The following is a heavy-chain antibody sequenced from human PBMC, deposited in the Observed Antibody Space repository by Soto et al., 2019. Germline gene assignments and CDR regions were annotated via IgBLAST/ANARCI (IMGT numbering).Heavy chain of an antibody. J-gene: IGHJ4*02. Sequence: HEHLVQSGAEVKRPGASLKVSCKASGYSFTGYYIHWVRQAPGQGLEWMGWINPDSGATNYAQNFQGRVTLTSDTSISTASIVLTSLTSDYTAVYYCSRGDYGSGGYPFPYFDYWGQGTLVIVSS. CDR2: INPDSGAT. V-gene: IGHV1-2*02. CDR1: GYSFTGYY. D-gene: IGHD3-10*01. CDR3: SRGDYGSGGYPFPYFDY.